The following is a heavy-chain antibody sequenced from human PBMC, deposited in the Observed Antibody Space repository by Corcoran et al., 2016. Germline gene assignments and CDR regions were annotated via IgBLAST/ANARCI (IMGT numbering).Heavy chain of an antibody. CDR1: GFTFGDYA. Sequence: EVQLVESGGGLVQPGRSLRLSCTASGFTFGDYAMSWFRQAPGKGLEWVGFIRSKAYGGTTEYAASVKGRFTISRDDSKSIAYLQMNSLKTEDTAVYYLTRTTTKDIVVVPAAYYYYYGMDVWGQGTTVTVSS. CDR2: IRSKAYGGTT. CDR3: TRTTTKDIVVVPAAYYYYYGMDV. D-gene: IGHD2-2*01. J-gene: IGHJ6*02. V-gene: IGHV3-49*03.